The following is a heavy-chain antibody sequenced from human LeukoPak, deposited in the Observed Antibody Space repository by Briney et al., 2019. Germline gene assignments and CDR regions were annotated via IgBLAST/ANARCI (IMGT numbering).Heavy chain of an antibody. CDR2: IYYSGSP. CDR1: GGSINSYY. D-gene: IGHD6-19*01. V-gene: IGHV4-59*08. Sequence: SETLSLTCTVSGGSINSYYWSWIRQPPGKGLEWVGYIYYSGSPTYNPSLKSRVAIPIHTSKKHFSLKLSSVTAADAAVYYCARSIVVAGFVSDYYYYGMDVWGQGTTVTVSS. CDR3: ARSIVVAGFVSDYYYYGMDV. J-gene: IGHJ6*02.